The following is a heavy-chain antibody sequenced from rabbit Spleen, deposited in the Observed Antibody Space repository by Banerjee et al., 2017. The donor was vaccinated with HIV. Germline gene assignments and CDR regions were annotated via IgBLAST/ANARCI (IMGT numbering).Heavy chain of an antibody. Sequence: QSLEESGGDLVKPGASLTLTCTASGFSFSSSDWIYWVRQAPGKGLEWIGYIDPVFGTTYYASWATGRFTISKTSSTTVTLQMTSLTAADTATYFCARITTTYDFGLDLWGPGTLVTVS. J-gene: IGHJ4*01. D-gene: IGHD4-1*01. V-gene: IGHV1S40*01. CDR2: IDPVFGTT. CDR1: GFSFSSSDW. CDR3: ARITTTYDFGLDL.